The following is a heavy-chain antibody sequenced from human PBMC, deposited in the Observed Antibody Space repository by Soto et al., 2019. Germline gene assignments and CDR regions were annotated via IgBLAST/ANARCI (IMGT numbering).Heavy chain of an antibody. Sequence: EVQLVESGGGLVQPGGSLRLSCAASGFTFSSYAMHWVRQAPGKGLEYVSAISRNGGSTYYANSVKGRFTISRDNSKNTLYLQMGSLRAEDMAVYYCARDRNEGFGEIGIWGQGTMVTVSS. CDR1: GFTFSSYA. J-gene: IGHJ3*02. CDR2: ISRNGGST. D-gene: IGHD3-10*01. V-gene: IGHV3-64*01. CDR3: ARDRNEGFGEIGI.